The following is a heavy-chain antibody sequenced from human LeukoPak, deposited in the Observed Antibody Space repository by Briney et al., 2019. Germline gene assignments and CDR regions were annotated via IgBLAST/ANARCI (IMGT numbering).Heavy chain of an antibody. CDR1: GGSISSSSYY. Sequence: SETLSLTCSVSGGSISSSSYYWDWVRQPPGKGLGWIGNIYYSGNTHYNSSLRSRVSISVDTSKNQFSLKLTSVTAADTAVYYCARHWFSGSYYPRYDVWGQGTLVTVSS. V-gene: IGHV4-39*01. CDR2: IYYSGNT. J-gene: IGHJ4*02. D-gene: IGHD1-26*01. CDR3: ARHWFSGSYYPRYDV.